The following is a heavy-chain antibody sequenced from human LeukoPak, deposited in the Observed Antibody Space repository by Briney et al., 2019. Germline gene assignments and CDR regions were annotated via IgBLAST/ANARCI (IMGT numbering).Heavy chain of an antibody. CDR2: ISSSSSTI. CDR1: GFTFSSYS. J-gene: IGHJ4*02. Sequence: GGSLRLSCAASGFTFSSYSMNGVRQAPGKGREGVSYISSSSSTIYYADSVKGRFTISRDNAKNPLYLQMNSLRDEDTAVYYCARESYDYIWGSYYFDYWGQGTLVTVSS. CDR3: ARESYDYIWGSYYFDY. V-gene: IGHV3-48*02. D-gene: IGHD3-16*01.